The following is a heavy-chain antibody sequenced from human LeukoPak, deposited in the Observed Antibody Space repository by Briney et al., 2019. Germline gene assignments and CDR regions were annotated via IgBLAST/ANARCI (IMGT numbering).Heavy chain of an antibody. Sequence: SETLSLTCTVSGGSISSSSYYWGWIRQPPGKGLEWIGSIYYSGSTNNNPSPKSRVTISVDTSKNQFSLKLSSVTAADTAVYYCARRRTMFGYFAGEFDYWGQGTLVTVSS. D-gene: IGHD3-10*02. CDR2: IYYSGST. CDR3: ARRRTMFGYFAGEFDY. J-gene: IGHJ4*02. CDR1: GGSISSSSYY. V-gene: IGHV4-39*01.